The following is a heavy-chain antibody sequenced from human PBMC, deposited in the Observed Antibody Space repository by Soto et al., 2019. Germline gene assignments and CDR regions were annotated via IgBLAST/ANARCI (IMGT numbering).Heavy chain of an antibody. CDR3: TKRASSNWPDY. J-gene: IGHJ4*02. D-gene: IGHD4-4*01. CDR2: ISYDGSDE. Sequence: QVQLVESGGGVVQPGGSLRLSCAASGFTFSRYGMHWVRQAPGKGLEWVAVISYDGSDEYYADSVKGRFTISRDNSKNTLFLQMNSLRGEDTAVYYCTKRASSNWPDYWGQGTLVTVSS. CDR1: GFTFSRYG. V-gene: IGHV3-30*18.